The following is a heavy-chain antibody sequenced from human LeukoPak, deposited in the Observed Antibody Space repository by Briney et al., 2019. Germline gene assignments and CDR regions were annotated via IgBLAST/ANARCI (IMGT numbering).Heavy chain of an antibody. V-gene: IGHV4-4*07. CDR3: AREQVVPAANNWFDP. D-gene: IGHD2-2*01. CDR2: IYTSGST. Sequence: SETLSLTCTVSGGSISSYYWSWIRQPAGKGLEWIGRIYTSGSTNYNPSLKSRVTISVDTSKNQFSLKLSSVTAADTAVYYCAREQVVPAANNWFDPWGQGTLVTVSS. J-gene: IGHJ5*02. CDR1: GGSISSYY.